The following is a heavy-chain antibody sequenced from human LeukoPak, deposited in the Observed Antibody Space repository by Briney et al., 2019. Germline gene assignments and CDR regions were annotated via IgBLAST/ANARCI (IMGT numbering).Heavy chain of an antibody. CDR2: IGISSGNT. Sequence: GGSLRLSCAASGFNFIDYSMNWVRQAPGKGLEWISYIGISSGNTKYADSVKGRFPISRDKARNSLYLQMNSLRVEDTAVYYCARNHRYAFDNWGHGTLVTVSS. V-gene: IGHV3-48*01. J-gene: IGHJ4*01. CDR1: GFNFIDYS. D-gene: IGHD5-12*01. CDR3: ARNHRYAFDN.